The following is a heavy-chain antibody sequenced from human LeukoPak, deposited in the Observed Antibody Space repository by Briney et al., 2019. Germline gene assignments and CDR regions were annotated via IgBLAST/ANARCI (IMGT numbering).Heavy chain of an antibody. Sequence: GASVKVSFKASGYTFTVYYMHWVRQAPGQGLEWMGWINPNSGGTNYAQKFQGRVTMTRDTSISTAYMELSRLRSDDTAVYYCARDVRTYYYDSSGYGYWGQGTLVTVSS. CDR3: ARDVRTYYYDSSGYGY. J-gene: IGHJ4*02. D-gene: IGHD3-22*01. CDR2: INPNSGGT. CDR1: GYTFTVYY. V-gene: IGHV1-2*02.